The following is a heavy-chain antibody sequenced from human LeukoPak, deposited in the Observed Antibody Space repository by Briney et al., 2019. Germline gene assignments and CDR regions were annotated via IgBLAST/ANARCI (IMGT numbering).Heavy chain of an antibody. Sequence: GGSLRLSCAASGFTFSSYSMNWVRQAPGKGLEWVSSISSSSSYIYYADSVKGRFTISRDSAKNSLYLQMNSLRAEDTAVYYCARDPYYGDYFDYWGQGTLVTVSS. J-gene: IGHJ4*02. CDR1: GFTFSSYS. CDR2: ISSSSSYI. V-gene: IGHV3-21*01. CDR3: ARDPYYGDYFDY. D-gene: IGHD4-17*01.